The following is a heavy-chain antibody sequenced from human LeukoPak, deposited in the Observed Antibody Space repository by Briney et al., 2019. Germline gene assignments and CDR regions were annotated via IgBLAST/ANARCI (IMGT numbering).Heavy chain of an antibody. Sequence: ASVKVSCKASGYTFTSYYMHWVRQAPGQGLEWMGIINPSGGGTTYAQKFQGTVTMTRDTSTSIVYMELSSLRSEDTAVYYCARILSYDSSGYYSPRFDYWGQGTLATVSS. CDR3: ARILSYDSSGYYSPRFDY. CDR1: GYTFTSYY. V-gene: IGHV1-46*01. J-gene: IGHJ4*02. D-gene: IGHD3-22*01. CDR2: INPSGGGT.